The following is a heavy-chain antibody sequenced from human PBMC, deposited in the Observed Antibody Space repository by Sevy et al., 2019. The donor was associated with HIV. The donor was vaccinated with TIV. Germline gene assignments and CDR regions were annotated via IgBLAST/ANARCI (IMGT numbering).Heavy chain of an antibody. CDR1: GFTFSSYG. Sequence: GGSLRLSCAASGFTFSSYGMHWVRQAPGKGLEWVAVISYDGSNKYYADSVKGRFTISRDNSKNTLYLQMNSLGAEDTAVYYCAKGTEFFDYWGQGTLVTASS. CDR3: AKGTEFFDY. J-gene: IGHJ4*02. D-gene: IGHD3-10*01. V-gene: IGHV3-30*18. CDR2: ISYDGSNK.